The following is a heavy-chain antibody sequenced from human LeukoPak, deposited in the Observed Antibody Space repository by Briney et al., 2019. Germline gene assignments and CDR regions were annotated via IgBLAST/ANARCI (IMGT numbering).Heavy chain of an antibody. Sequence: SETLSLTCTVSGGSISSSSYYWGWIRQPPGKGLEWIGSIYYSGSTYYNPSLKSRVTISVDTSKNQFSLKLSSVTAADTTVYYCARRGNRDGYNFWGQGTLVTVSS. CDR3: ARRGNRDGYNF. CDR2: IYYSGST. J-gene: IGHJ4*02. V-gene: IGHV4-39*01. CDR1: GGSISSSSYY. D-gene: IGHD5-12*01.